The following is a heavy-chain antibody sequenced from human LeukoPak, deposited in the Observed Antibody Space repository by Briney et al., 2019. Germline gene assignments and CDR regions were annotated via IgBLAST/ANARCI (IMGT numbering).Heavy chain of an antibody. CDR2: IKEDGSET. D-gene: IGHD3-10*01. CDR1: GFTLSGYW. Sequence: GGSLRLSCAASGFTLSGYWMSWVRQAPGKGLEWGANIKEDGSETYYEASVKGRCTICRDNAKNSLYLHMNSLTAEYTPMYYCARDWVAGVPFDAFDIWGQGTMVSVSS. J-gene: IGHJ3*02. V-gene: IGHV3-7*01. CDR3: ARDWVAGVPFDAFDI.